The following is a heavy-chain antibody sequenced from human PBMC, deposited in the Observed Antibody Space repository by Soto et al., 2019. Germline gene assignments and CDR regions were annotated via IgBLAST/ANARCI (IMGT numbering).Heavy chain of an antibody. V-gene: IGHV3-21*01. J-gene: IGHJ6*02. CDR1: GFTFSSYS. CDR3: ARGSGYDSPDYYYGMDV. D-gene: IGHD5-12*01. Sequence: GGSLRLSCAASGFTFSSYSMNWVRQAPGKGLEWVSSISSSSSYIYYADSVKGRFTISRDNAKNSLYLQMNSLRAEDTAVYYCARGSGYDSPDYYYGMDVWGQGTTVTVS. CDR2: ISSSSSYI.